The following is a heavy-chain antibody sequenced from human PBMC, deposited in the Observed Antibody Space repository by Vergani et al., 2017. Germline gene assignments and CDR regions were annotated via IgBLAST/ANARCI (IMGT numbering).Heavy chain of an antibody. Sequence: QVQLVQSGAEVKKPGASVKVSCKASGYTFTSYAMHWVRQAPGQRLEWMGWINTGNGNTKYSQKFQGRVTITRDTSASTAYMELSSLRSEDTAVYYCARDDSLHHYGDFSNSGSGIDYWGQGTLVTVSS. D-gene: IGHD4-17*01. CDR1: GYTFTSYA. CDR3: ARDDSLHHYGDFSNSGSGIDY. CDR2: INTGNGNT. V-gene: IGHV1-3*04. J-gene: IGHJ4*02.